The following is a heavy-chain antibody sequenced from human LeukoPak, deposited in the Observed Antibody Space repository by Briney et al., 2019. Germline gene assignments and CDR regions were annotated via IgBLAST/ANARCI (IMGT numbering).Heavy chain of an antibody. V-gene: IGHV1-8*01. CDR1: GYTFTSHD. CDR2: IGPNSGVT. J-gene: IGHJ4*02. D-gene: IGHD2-2*01. Sequence: ASVTVSCKASGYTFTSHDINWVRQATGQAPGWMGWIGPNSGVTGYAQKFQGRVTITRDTSISTAYMELRSLRSDDTAVYYCTRHTSPTFDYWGQGTLVTVSS. CDR3: TRHTSPTFDY.